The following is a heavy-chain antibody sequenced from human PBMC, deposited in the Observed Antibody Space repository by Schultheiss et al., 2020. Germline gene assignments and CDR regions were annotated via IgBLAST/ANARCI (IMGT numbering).Heavy chain of an antibody. Sequence: GGSLRLSCAASGFTFNTYAIHWVRQAPGKGLEWVAVISYDGSTKYYADSVKGRFTISRDNSKNTLYLQMNTLRAEDTAVYYCAKLKVAGWFDPWGQGTLVTVSS. CDR1: GFTFNTYA. CDR3: AKLKVAGWFDP. V-gene: IGHV3-30-3*02. CDR2: ISYDGSTK. J-gene: IGHJ5*02.